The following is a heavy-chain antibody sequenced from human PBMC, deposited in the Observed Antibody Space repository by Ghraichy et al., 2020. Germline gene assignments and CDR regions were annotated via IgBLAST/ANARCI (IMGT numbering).Heavy chain of an antibody. CDR1: GGSISSYY. CDR3: ARDSVLRVPDEDCSGGSCLQRYGMDV. Sequence: SETLSLTCTVSGGSISSYYWSWIRQPPGKGLEWIGYIYYSGSTNYNPSLKSRVTISVDTSKNQFSLKLSSVTAADTAVYYCARDSVLRVPDEDCSGGSCLQRYGMDVWGQGTTVTVSS. V-gene: IGHV4-59*01. D-gene: IGHD2-15*01. CDR2: IYYSGST. J-gene: IGHJ6*02.